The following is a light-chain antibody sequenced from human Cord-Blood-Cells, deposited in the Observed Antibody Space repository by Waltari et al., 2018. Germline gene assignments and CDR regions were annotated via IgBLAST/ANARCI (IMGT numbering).Light chain of an antibody. J-gene: IGKJ1*01. V-gene: IGKV4-1*01. CDR3: QQYYSTPWT. CDR1: QNVLYSSNNKNY. Sequence: DIVMTQSPDSLAVSLGGRATINCKSSQNVLYSSNNKNYLAWYQQKPGQPPKRLIYWASTRESGVPDRFSGSGSGTDFTLTISSLQAEDGAVYYCQQYYSTPWTFGQGTKVEIK. CDR2: WAS.